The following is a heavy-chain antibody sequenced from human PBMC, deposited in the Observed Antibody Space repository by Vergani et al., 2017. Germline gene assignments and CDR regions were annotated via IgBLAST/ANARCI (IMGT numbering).Heavy chain of an antibody. CDR3: VKDAGSYENFFDS. J-gene: IGHJ4*02. Sequence: QVQLVESGGGVVQPGRSLRLSCAASGFTFSSYAMHWVRQAPGKGLEWVAVISYDGSNKYYADSVKGRFTISRDNSKNTLYLQMNSLRPEDTATYYCVKDAGSYENFFDSWGQGTLVTVSS. V-gene: IGHV3-30-3*01. CDR1: GFTFSSYA. CDR2: ISYDGSNK. D-gene: IGHD1-26*01.